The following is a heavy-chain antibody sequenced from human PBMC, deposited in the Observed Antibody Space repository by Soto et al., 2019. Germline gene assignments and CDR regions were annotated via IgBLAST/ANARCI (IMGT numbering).Heavy chain of an antibody. Sequence: SETLSLTCAVSGGSVSSGVFSWNWIRQPPGQGLEWIGYISHGGSPHYTPSLRSRVSISVDRSTNVISLNLTSMTPADTAVYFCARGHYYYAMDVWDQGTTVTVPS. CDR2: ISHGGSP. CDR3: ARGHYYYAMDV. J-gene: IGHJ6*02. V-gene: IGHV4-30-2*01. CDR1: GGSVSSGVFS.